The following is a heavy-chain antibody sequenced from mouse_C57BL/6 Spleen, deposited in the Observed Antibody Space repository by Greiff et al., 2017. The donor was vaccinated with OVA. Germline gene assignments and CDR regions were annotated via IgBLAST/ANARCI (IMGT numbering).Heavy chain of an antibody. CDR2: FYPGSGSI. Sequence: QVQLKESGAELVKPGASVKLSCKASGYTFTEYTIHWVKQRSGQGLEWIGWFYPGSGSIKYNEKFKDKATLTADKSSSTVYMELSRLTSEDSAFYFCARHEEGYDYLHYYAMDYWGQGTSVTVSS. J-gene: IGHJ4*01. V-gene: IGHV1-62-2*01. CDR1: GYTFTEYT. D-gene: IGHD2-4*01. CDR3: ARHEEGYDYLHYYAMDY.